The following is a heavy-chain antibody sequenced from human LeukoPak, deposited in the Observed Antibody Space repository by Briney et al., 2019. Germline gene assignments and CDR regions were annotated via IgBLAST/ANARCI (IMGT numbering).Heavy chain of an antibody. CDR1: GFTFSSYA. CDR2: ISGSGGST. V-gene: IGHV3-23*01. CDR3: AKDAGASDTAMVLGLFDY. Sequence: GGSLRLSCAASGFTFSSYAMSWVRQAPGKGLAWVSAISGSGGSTYYADSVKGRFTISRDNSKNTLYLQMISLRAEDTAVYYCAKDAGASDTAMVLGLFDYWGQRTLVTVSS. J-gene: IGHJ4*02. D-gene: IGHD5-18*01.